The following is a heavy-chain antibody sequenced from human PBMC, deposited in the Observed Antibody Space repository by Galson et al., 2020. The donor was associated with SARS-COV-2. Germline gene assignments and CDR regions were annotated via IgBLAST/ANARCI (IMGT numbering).Heavy chain of an antibody. D-gene: IGHD4-17*01. CDR1: GITFSSQS. Sequence: GGSLRLSCAASGITFSSQSMSWVRQAPGKGMEFVAGIRASGDDTYYAESVKGRFTISRDNSKSTLFLQMNSLRAEDTALYYCAKDIYDYLLNYYHGFDVWGQGTTVTVSS. CDR2: IRASGDDT. CDR3: AKDIYDYLLNYYHGFDV. J-gene: IGHJ6*02. V-gene: IGHV3-23*01.